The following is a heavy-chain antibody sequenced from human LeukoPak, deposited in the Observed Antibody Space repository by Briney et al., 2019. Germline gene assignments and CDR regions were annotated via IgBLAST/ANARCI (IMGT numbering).Heavy chain of an antibody. D-gene: IGHD3-22*01. CDR2: ISYDGSNR. V-gene: IGHV3-30*04. Sequence: GGSLRLSCAASGFTFSTYAMHWVRQSPGKGLEWVAVISYDGSNRYYADSVKGRFTISRDNSKNTLYLRMNSLRAEDTAVYYCARDSFYDSSGFIFDYWGQGTLVTVSS. CDR3: ARDSFYDSSGFIFDY. CDR1: GFTFSTYA. J-gene: IGHJ4*02.